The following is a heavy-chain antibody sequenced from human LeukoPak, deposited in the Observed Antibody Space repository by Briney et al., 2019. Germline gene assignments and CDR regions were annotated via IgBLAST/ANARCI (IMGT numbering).Heavy chain of an antibody. CDR1: GYSISSGYY. V-gene: IGHV4-38-2*02. CDR2: IYHSGST. D-gene: IGHD2-15*01. Sequence: SETLSLTCAVSGYSISSGYYWGWIRQPPGKWLEWIGSIYHSGSTYYNPSLKSRVTISVDTSKNQFSLKLSSVTAADTAVYYCARDGGYCSGGSCYQFDYWGQGTLVTVSS. J-gene: IGHJ4*02. CDR3: ARDGGYCSGGSCYQFDY.